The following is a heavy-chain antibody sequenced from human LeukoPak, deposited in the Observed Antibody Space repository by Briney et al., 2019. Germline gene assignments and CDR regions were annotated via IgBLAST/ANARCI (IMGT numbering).Heavy chain of an antibody. D-gene: IGHD7-27*01. CDR1: GFTFSTYA. CDR3: VKDHDWGAFHI. Sequence: GGSLTLSCSASGFTFSTYAMHWVRQAQGKGLEYVSGISSNGGSTYYADYVKGRFTISRDNSKNTLYLQMSSLRVEDTAVYYCVKDHDWGAFHIWGQGTMVTVSS. CDR2: ISSNGGST. J-gene: IGHJ3*02. V-gene: IGHV3-64D*06.